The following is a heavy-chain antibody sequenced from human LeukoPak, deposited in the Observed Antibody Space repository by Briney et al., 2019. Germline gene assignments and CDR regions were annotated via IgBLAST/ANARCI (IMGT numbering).Heavy chain of an antibody. Sequence: ASVKVSCKASGYTFTGYYMHWVRQAPGQGLEWMGWINPNSGGTNYAQKFQGRGTMTRDTSISTAYMELSRLRSDDTAVYYCAREGRGCSSTSCYQDYWGQGTLVTVSS. CDR3: AREGRGCSSTSCYQDY. J-gene: IGHJ4*02. D-gene: IGHD2-2*01. CDR2: INPNSGGT. CDR1: GYTFTGYY. V-gene: IGHV1-2*02.